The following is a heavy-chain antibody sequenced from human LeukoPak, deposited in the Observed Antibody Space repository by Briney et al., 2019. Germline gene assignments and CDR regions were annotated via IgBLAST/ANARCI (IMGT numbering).Heavy chain of an antibody. V-gene: IGHV3-33*08. D-gene: IGHD6-13*01. Sequence: GGSLRLSCAASGFTFTSYSMNWVRQAPGKGLEWVTVIWYDGSNKYYADSVKGRFTISRDNSKNTLYLQMNSLRAEDTAVYYCARDQGIAAAHFDYWGQGTLVTVSS. CDR1: GFTFTSYS. J-gene: IGHJ4*02. CDR3: ARDQGIAAAHFDY. CDR2: IWYDGSNK.